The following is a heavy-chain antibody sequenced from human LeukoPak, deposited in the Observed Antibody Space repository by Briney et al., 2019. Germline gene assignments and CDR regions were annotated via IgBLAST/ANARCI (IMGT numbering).Heavy chain of an antibody. D-gene: IGHD6-13*01. J-gene: IGHJ4*02. CDR2: ISGHGGST. V-gene: IGHV3-43*02. CDR1: GFTFDDYA. CDR3: AKDLMDSSSWYHGRDLFDY. Sequence: GGSLRLSCAASGFTFDDYAMHWVRQAPGKGLEWVSLISGHGGSTYYADSVKGRFTISRDNSKDSLYLQMNSLRTEDTALYYCAKDLMDSSSWYHGRDLFDYWGQGTLVTVSS.